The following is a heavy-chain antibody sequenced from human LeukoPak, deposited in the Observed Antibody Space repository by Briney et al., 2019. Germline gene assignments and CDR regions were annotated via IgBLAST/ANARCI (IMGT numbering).Heavy chain of an antibody. J-gene: IGHJ4*02. CDR1: GFTFSSYA. CDR2: ISYDGSNK. D-gene: IGHD6-13*01. V-gene: IGHV3-30-3*01. Sequence: PGRSLRLSCAASGFTFSSYAMHWVRQAPGKGLEWVAVISYDGSNKDYADSVKGRFTISRDNSQNTLYLQMNSLRVEDTAVYYCAREDGFSSSWFLWPIDYWGQGTLGIVSS. CDR3: AREDGFSSSWFLWPIDY.